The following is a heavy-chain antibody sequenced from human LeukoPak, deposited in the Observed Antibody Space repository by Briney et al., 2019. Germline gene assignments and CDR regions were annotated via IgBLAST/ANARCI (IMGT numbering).Heavy chain of an antibody. CDR2: ISGSGGST. V-gene: IGHV3-23*01. CDR1: GFTFSDAW. CDR3: AKADATIFGVVIIPYLGY. J-gene: IGHJ4*02. Sequence: GGSLRLSCAASGFTFSDAWMSWVRQAPGKGLEWVSAISGSGGSTYYADSVKGRFTISRDNSKNTLYLQMNSLRAEDTAVYYCAKADATIFGVVIIPYLGYWGQGTLVTVSS. D-gene: IGHD3-3*01.